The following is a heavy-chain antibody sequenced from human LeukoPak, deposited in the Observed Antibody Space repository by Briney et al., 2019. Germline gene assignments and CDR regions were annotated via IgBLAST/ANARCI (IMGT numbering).Heavy chain of an antibody. CDR3: ARGQPEHSSSSLCCSYMDV. CDR2: INPSGGST. Sequence: ASVKVSCKPSGYTFTSYYMHSVRQAPGQGLEWMGIINPSGGSTSYAQKFQGRVTITRDTSTSTVYMELSSLRSEDTAVYYCARGQPEHSSSSLCCSYMDVWGKGTTVTVSS. D-gene: IGHD6-6*01. CDR1: GYTFTSYY. V-gene: IGHV1-46*01. J-gene: IGHJ6*03.